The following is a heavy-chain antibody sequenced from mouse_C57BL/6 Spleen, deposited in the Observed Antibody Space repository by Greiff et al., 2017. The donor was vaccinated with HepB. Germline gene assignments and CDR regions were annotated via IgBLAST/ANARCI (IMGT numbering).Heavy chain of an antibody. CDR1: GYTFTSYW. J-gene: IGHJ1*03. CDR3: ARIEGYYGSSKGYFDV. V-gene: IGHV1-55*01. D-gene: IGHD1-1*01. CDR2: IYPGSGST. Sequence: VQLQQSGAELVKPGASVKMSCKASGYTFTSYWITWVKQRPGQGLEWIGDIYPGSGSTNYNEKFKSKATLTVDTSSSTAYMQLSSLTSEDSAVYYCARIEGYYGSSKGYFDVWGTGTTVTVSS.